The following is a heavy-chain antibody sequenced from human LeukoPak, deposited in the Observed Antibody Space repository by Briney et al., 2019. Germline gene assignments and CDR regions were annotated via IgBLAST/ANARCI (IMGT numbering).Heavy chain of an antibody. CDR3: AKPGMAYAFDI. D-gene: IGHD6-13*01. V-gene: IGHV3-9*01. CDR1: GFTFDDHA. J-gene: IGHJ3*02. Sequence: GGSLRLSCAASGFTFDDHAIHWVRQAPGKGLEWVSGITWNSVSIGYADSVKGRFTISRDNSKNTLYLQMNSLRAEDTAMYYCAKPGMAYAFDIWGQGTMVTVSS. CDR2: ITWNSVSI.